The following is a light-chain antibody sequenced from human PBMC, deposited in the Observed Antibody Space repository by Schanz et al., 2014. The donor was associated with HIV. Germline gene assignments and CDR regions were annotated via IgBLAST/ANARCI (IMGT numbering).Light chain of an antibody. CDR3: QQYDAYPWT. J-gene: IGKJ1*01. Sequence: DIQMTQSPSSLSASVGDRVTITCRASQGIRKDLGWYQQKPGKAPKRLIYAASSLQSGVPSRFSGSGSGTEFTLTISSLQPDDSATYYCQQYDAYPWTFGQGTKVEIK. V-gene: IGKV1-17*01. CDR1: QGIRKD. CDR2: AAS.